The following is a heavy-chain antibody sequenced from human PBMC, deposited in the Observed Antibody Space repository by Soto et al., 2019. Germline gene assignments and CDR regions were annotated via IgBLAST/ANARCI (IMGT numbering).Heavy chain of an antibody. CDR2: ISAYNGNT. CDR1: GYTFTSYG. Sequence: QVQLVQSGAEVKKPGASVKVSCKASGYTFTSYGINWVRQAPGQGLEWMGWISAYNGNTNYAQKFQDRVTMTTDTSTSTAYMELRSLRSEDTAVYYCARVIAGTTFYNYYGMAVWGQGTTVTVSS. J-gene: IGHJ6*02. D-gene: IGHD1-7*01. V-gene: IGHV1-18*01. CDR3: ARVIAGTTFYNYYGMAV.